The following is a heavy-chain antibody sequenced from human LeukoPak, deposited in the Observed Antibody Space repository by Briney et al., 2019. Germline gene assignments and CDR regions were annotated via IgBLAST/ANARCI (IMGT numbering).Heavy chain of an antibody. V-gene: IGHV4-31*03. D-gene: IGHD2-2*02. Sequence: SETLSLTCTVSGGSISSGVYYWSWIRQHPGKGLEWIGYIYYSGSTYYNPSLKSRVTISVDTSKNQFSLKLSSVTAADTAVYYCARILVVPAAIRDYYYYMDVWGKGTTATVSS. CDR1: GGSISSGVYY. CDR2: IYYSGST. CDR3: ARILVVPAAIRDYYYYMDV. J-gene: IGHJ6*03.